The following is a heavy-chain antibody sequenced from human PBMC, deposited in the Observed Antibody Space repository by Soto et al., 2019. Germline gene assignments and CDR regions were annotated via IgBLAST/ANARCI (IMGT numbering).Heavy chain of an antibody. CDR3: ARDHSSMTTHVLRFLDRVYSMDV. D-gene: IGHD3-3*01. J-gene: IGHJ6*02. CDR2: LSSSSSYI. V-gene: IGHV3-21*01. Sequence: PGGSLRLSCAASGFTFSSYSMHSVRQAPGQGLEWVSSLSSSSSYIYYADSVKGRFTISRDKAKNSLYLLMYSLRAADTPVYYCARDHSSMTTHVLRFLDRVYSMDVWGQGTTVTVS. CDR1: GFTFSSYS.